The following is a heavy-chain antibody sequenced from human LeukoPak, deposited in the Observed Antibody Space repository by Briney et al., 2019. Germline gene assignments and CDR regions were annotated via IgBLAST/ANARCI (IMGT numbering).Heavy chain of an antibody. J-gene: IGHJ4*02. Sequence: SGGSLRLSCAASGFTFSSYWMHWVRQAPGKGLVRVSRINSDGSSTSYADSVKGRFTISRDNAKNTLYLQMNSLRAEDTAVYYCTRDISGYEANTFDYWGQGTLVTVSS. D-gene: IGHD5-12*01. V-gene: IGHV3-74*01. CDR1: GFTFSSYW. CDR2: INSDGSST. CDR3: TRDISGYEANTFDY.